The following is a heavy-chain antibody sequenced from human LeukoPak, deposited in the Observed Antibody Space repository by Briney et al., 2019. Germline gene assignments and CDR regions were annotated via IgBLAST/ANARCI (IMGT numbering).Heavy chain of an antibody. J-gene: IGHJ4*02. CDR3: AREKQKYSSGWYCLDY. V-gene: IGHV3-23*01. D-gene: IGHD6-19*01. CDR1: GFTFSGYA. CDR2: INAFGART. Sequence: PGGSLGLSCEASGFTFSGYAMSWVRQAPGKGLEWVSSINAFGARTYYADSVKGRFTISRDNSKNTLYLQMNSLRAEDTAVYYCAREKQKYSSGWYCLDYWGQGTLVTVSS.